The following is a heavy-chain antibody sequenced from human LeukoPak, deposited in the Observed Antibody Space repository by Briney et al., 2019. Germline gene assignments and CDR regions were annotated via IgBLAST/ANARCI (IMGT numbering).Heavy chain of an antibody. J-gene: IGHJ4*02. D-gene: IGHD6-19*01. CDR1: GGSISSGSYY. CDR2: IYTSGST. Sequence: SQTLSLTCPVSGGSISSGSYYWSWIRQPAGKGLEWIGRIYTSGSTNYNPSLKSRVTISVDTSKNQFSLRLSSVTAADTAVYYCARATDSGWYGFDYWGQGTLVTVSS. CDR3: ARATDSGWYGFDY. V-gene: IGHV4-61*02.